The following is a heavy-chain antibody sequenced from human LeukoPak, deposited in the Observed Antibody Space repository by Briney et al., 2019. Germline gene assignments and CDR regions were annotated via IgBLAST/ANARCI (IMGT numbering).Heavy chain of an antibody. CDR1: GFTFSRYW. Sequence: GGSLRLSCAASGFTFSRYWMHWVRQAPGKGPVWVSRINSDGSSTGYADSVKGRFTISRDNAKNTLYLQMNSLRAEDTAVYYCARDEAAAGRAFDYWGQGTLVAVSS. V-gene: IGHV3-74*01. CDR2: INSDGSST. D-gene: IGHD6-13*01. CDR3: ARDEAAAGRAFDY. J-gene: IGHJ4*02.